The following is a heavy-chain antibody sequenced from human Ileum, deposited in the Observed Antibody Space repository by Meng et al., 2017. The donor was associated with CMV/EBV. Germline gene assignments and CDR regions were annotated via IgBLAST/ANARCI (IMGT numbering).Heavy chain of an antibody. Sequence: SGVSISSGDHYWSWIRQSPGKGLEWIGYNYFTGNNHYEPSLKIRVSISVDTSNNQYSLKVNSVTAADTAVYYCAGGLIAFGGAVLESWGQGTLVTVSS. CDR3: AGGLIAFGGAVLES. J-gene: IGHJ4*02. V-gene: IGHV4-30-4*01. D-gene: IGHD3-16*01. CDR1: GVSISSGDHY. CDR2: NYFTGNN.